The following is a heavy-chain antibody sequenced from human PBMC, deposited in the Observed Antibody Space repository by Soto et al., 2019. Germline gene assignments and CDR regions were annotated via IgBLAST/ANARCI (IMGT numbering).Heavy chain of an antibody. D-gene: IGHD4-17*01. J-gene: IGHJ5*02. CDR2: MNPNSGNT. CDR3: ARGIKYGAYSRWFDP. CDR1: GDRFTSYD. Sequence: GTSVKLSCEACGDRFTSYDINWVRQATRQGLEYLGWMNPNSGNTGYVQKFQGRVTMTRDTSISTAYMELSSLRSEDSAVYFCARGIKYGAYSRWFDPWGQGTLVTVSS. V-gene: IGHV1-8*01.